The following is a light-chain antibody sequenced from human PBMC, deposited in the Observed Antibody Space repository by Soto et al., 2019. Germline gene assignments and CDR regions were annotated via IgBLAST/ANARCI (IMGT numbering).Light chain of an antibody. Sequence: DIQMTQSPSTLSASIGDRVTITCRASRNIGSWLAWYQQKAGKAPNLLIYKASTLETGVPSRFSGSASGTEFTLTISSLQPDDFATYYCQQHANYPITFXGGTKVDIK. CDR1: RNIGSW. J-gene: IGKJ4*01. CDR2: KAS. V-gene: IGKV1-5*03. CDR3: QQHANYPIT.